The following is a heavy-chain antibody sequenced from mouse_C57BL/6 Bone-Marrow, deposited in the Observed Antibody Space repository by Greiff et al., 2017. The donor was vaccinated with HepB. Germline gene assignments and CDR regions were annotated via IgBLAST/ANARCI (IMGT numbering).Heavy chain of an antibody. CDR3: ARDPVFAY. J-gene: IGHJ3*01. V-gene: IGHV3-6*01. CDR2: ISYDGSN. CDR1: GYSITSGYY. Sequence: EVQLVESGPGLVKPSQSLSLTCSVTGYSITSGYYWNWIRQFPGNKLEWMGYISYDGSNNYNPSLKNRISITRDTSKNQFFLKLNSVTTEDTATYYCARDPVFAYWGQGTLVTVSA.